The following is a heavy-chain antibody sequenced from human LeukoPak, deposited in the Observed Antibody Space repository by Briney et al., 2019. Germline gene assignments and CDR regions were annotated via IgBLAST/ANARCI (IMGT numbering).Heavy chain of an antibody. CDR1: GFTFSSYA. CDR2: ISYDGSNK. D-gene: IGHD6-13*01. V-gene: IGHV3-30*04. Sequence: GGSPRLSCAASGFTFSSYAMHWVRQAPGKGLEWVAVISYDGSNKYYADSVKGRFTISRDNSKNTLYLQMNSLRAEDTAVYYCARDKIAAAGPTFFRYWGQGTLVTVSS. CDR3: ARDKIAAAGPTFFRY. J-gene: IGHJ4*02.